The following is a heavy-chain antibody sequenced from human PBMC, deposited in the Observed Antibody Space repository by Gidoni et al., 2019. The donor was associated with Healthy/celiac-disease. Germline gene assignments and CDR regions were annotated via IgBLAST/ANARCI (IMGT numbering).Heavy chain of an antibody. CDR3: AKDLTTNDY. CDR2: ISGSGGST. CDR1: GFTFSSYA. D-gene: IGHD3-22*01. J-gene: IGHJ4*02. Sequence: QLLESGGGLLQPGGYLSLSCAGSGFTFSSYATSWVRQAPGKGLEWVSAISGSGGSTYYADSVKGRFTISRDNSKNTLYLQMNSLRAEDTAVYYCAKDLTTNDYWGQGTLVTVSS. V-gene: IGHV3-23*01.